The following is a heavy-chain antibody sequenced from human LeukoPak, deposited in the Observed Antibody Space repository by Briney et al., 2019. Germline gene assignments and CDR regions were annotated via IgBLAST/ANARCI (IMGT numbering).Heavy chain of an antibody. CDR1: GFTFSSYA. V-gene: IGHV3-23*01. D-gene: IGHD5-12*01. J-gene: IGHJ5*02. Sequence: GESLKISCTASGFTFSSYAMSWVRQAPGKGLEWVSAISGSGGSTYYADSVKGRFTISRDNSKNTLYLQMNSLRAEDTAVYYCAKDAEVGGYSGYNWFDPWGQGTLVTVSS. CDR2: ISGSGGST. CDR3: AKDAEVGGYSGYNWFDP.